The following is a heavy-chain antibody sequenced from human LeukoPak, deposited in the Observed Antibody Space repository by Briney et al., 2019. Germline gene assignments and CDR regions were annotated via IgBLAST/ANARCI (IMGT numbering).Heavy chain of an antibody. D-gene: IGHD6-6*01. Sequence: GGSLRLSCAASGFTFSSYEMNWVRQAPGKGLEWVSYISSSGSTIYYADSVKGRFTISRDNAKNSVYLQMNSLRTEDTAVYFCARIGYSSSSFDYWGQGSLVTVSS. CDR1: GFTFSSYE. CDR3: ARIGYSSSSFDY. CDR2: ISSSGSTI. J-gene: IGHJ4*02. V-gene: IGHV3-48*03.